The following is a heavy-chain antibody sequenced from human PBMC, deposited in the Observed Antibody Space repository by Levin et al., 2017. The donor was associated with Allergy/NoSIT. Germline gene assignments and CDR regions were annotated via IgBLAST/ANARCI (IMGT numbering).Heavy chain of an antibody. CDR1: GFPFSTYG. J-gene: IGHJ6*03. V-gene: IGHV3-30*18. CDR3: AKGGDMDV. Sequence: GESLKISCAASGFPFSTYGIYWVRQAPDKGLEWVALITSDGDVKFYADSVKGRFTVSRDNSRETLYLQMTNLRPDDTAVYYCAKGGDMDVWGKGTTVIVSS. CDR2: ITSDGDVK.